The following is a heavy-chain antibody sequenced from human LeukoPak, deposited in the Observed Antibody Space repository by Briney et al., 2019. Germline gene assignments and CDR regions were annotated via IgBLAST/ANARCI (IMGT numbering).Heavy chain of an antibody. CDR3: ARALRGVIIQSSAFDI. Sequence: GGSLRLSSAASGFTFSSYSMNWVRQAPGKGLEWVSSISSSSSYIYYADSVKGRFTISRDNAKNSLYLQMNSLRAEDTAVYYCARALRGVIIQSSAFDIWGQGTMVTVSS. D-gene: IGHD3-10*01. CDR1: GFTFSSYS. CDR2: ISSSSSYI. V-gene: IGHV3-21*01. J-gene: IGHJ3*02.